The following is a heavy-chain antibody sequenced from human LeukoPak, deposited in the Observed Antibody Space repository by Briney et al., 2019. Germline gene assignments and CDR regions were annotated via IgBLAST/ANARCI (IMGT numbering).Heavy chain of an antibody. CDR2: IIPIFGTA. Sequence: GASVKVSCKASGGTFSSYAISWVRQAPGQGLEWMGGIIPIFGTANYAQKFQGRVTITADKSTSTAYMELSSLRSEDTAVYYCARGRCSGGSCYLHYMDVWGKGTTVTVSS. CDR3: ARGRCSGGSCYLHYMDV. CDR1: GGTFSSYA. V-gene: IGHV1-69*06. J-gene: IGHJ6*03. D-gene: IGHD2-15*01.